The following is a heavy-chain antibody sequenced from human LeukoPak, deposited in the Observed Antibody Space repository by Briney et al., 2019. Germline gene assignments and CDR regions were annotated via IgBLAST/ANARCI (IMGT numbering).Heavy chain of an antibody. CDR2: ITAYNVNT. J-gene: IGHJ6*03. V-gene: IGHV1-18*01. CDR3: ARDHKGAGRECSSYYYYYMDV. D-gene: IGHD5-24*01. CDR1: GYTFTSYG. Sequence: ASPKLSCTASGYTFTSYGISLVRHTPGQGLYWMRWITAYNVNTNSTHKPQGRVTMTRDMSTSTVYMELSSVRSEDKAVYYCARDHKGAGRECSSYYYYYMDVWGKGTTVTVSS.